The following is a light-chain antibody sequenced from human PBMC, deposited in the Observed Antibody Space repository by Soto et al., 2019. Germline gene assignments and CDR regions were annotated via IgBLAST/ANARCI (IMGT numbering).Light chain of an antibody. J-gene: IGKJ4*01. Sequence: DSQMTQSPTSLSASVGDRVTITCRARQSINTYLNWYQQKPGKAPTLLIYSTSSLQSGVPSRFSGSGSATDFSLTISNLQPQDVATYFCQQSYITPLTFGGGTKVEIK. CDR1: QSINTY. CDR2: STS. V-gene: IGKV1-39*01. CDR3: QQSYITPLT.